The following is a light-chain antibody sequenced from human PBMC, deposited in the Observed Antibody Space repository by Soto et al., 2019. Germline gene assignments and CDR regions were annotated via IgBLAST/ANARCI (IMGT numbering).Light chain of an antibody. CDR3: QQYGSSPNT. Sequence: EIVLTESPGTLSLSPGERATLSCRASQSVRSSSLAWYQQKPGQAPRLLIYGASSRATGIPDRFSGSGSGTEFTLTISRLEPEDFAIYYCQQYGSSPNTFGQGTRLEIK. V-gene: IGKV3-20*01. CDR2: GAS. CDR1: QSVRSSS. J-gene: IGKJ5*01.